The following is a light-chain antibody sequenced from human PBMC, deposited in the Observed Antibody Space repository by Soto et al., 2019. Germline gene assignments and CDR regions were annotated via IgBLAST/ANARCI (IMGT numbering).Light chain of an antibody. J-gene: IGKJ3*01. V-gene: IGKV1-39*01. CDR3: QQSFSGLGT. Sequence: DIQMTQSPSSLSASVGERVTISCRASQSINTYLNWFQQKPGKAPKLLIYAASTLPSGVPSRFSSSGSGTDFTLTISSLQREDFATYYSQQSFSGLGTFGPGTKVDMK. CDR1: QSINTY. CDR2: AAS.